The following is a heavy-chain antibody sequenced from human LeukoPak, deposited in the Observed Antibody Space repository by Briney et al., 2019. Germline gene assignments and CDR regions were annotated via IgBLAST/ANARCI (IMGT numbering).Heavy chain of an antibody. Sequence: ASGKVSCTSSASTFTSYGISWGRQPPGQGLERMGWISACNGNTNSAQTLPGGGTMTTATATTTATMELRSLRSDDTAVYYCAIDIECSGSYRNFDYWGQGTLVTVSS. J-gene: IGHJ4*02. CDR2: ISACNGNT. V-gene: IGHV1-18*01. D-gene: IGHD1-26*01. CDR3: AIDIECSGSYRNFDY. CDR1: ASTFTSYG.